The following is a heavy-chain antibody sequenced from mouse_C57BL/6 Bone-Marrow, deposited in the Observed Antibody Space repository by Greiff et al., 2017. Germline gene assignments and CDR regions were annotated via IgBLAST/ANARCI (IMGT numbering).Heavy chain of an antibody. CDR3: AREGIYGSDY. CDR2: ISSGSSTI. Sequence: ELKLMESGGGLVKPGGSLKLSCAASGFTFSDYGMHWVRQAPEKGLEWVAYISSGSSTIYYADTVKGRFTISRDNAKNTLFLQMTSLRSEDTAMYYCAREGIYGSDYWGQGTTLTVSS. D-gene: IGHD2-2*01. J-gene: IGHJ2*01. CDR1: GFTFSDYG. V-gene: IGHV5-17*01.